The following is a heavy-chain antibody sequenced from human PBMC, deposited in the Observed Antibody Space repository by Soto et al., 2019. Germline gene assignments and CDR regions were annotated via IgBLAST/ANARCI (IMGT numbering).Heavy chain of an antibody. J-gene: IGHJ6*02. V-gene: IGHV4-30-2*01. D-gene: IGHD3-22*01. CDR2: IYHTGTT. CDR1: GGSINSGGYS. CDR3: ARKMQNYYDIPSYGMDV. Sequence: PSETLSLTCTVSGGSINSGGYSWTWIRQPPGKGLEWIGFIYHTGTTYYNPSLKSRVTISVDTSKNQFSLKLSSVTAADTAVYYCARKMQNYYDIPSYGMDVWGQGTTVTVSS.